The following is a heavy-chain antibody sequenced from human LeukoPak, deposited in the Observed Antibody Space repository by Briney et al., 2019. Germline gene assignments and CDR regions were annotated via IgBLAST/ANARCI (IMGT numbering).Heavy chain of an antibody. V-gene: IGHV4-30-2*01. J-gene: IGHJ4*02. CDR1: GVSITGDEDF. Sequence: SQTLSLTCSVSGVSITGDEDFWTWIRQPPGKGLELIGYVHHSGNRYYDSSLGSRLTISVDRSKNQFSLKLSSVTGADTAVYYCARNGCSSSTCKTEWGQGTLVIVSS. CDR3: ARNGCSSSTCKTE. D-gene: IGHD2-2*01. CDR2: VHHSGNR.